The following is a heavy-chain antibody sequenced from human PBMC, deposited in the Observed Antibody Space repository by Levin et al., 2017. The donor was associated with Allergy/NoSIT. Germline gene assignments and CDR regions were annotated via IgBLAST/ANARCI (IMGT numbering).Heavy chain of an antibody. Sequence: ASETLSLTCTVSGGSISSYYWSWIRQPPGKGLEWIGYIYYSGSTNYNPSLKSRVTISVDTSKNQFSLKLSSVTAADTAVYYCARAPEGMATIWGAFDIWGQGTMVTVSS. D-gene: IGHD5-24*01. CDR3: ARAPEGMATIWGAFDI. CDR2: IYYSGST. CDR1: GGSISSYY. J-gene: IGHJ3*02. V-gene: IGHV4-59*01.